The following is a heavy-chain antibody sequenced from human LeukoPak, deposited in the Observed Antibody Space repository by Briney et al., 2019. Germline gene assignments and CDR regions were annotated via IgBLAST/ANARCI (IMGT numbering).Heavy chain of an antibody. CDR2: ISYDGNNQ. D-gene: IGHD2-15*01. J-gene: IGHJ4*02. Sequence: GRSLRLSCVASGFTFSTYAMHWVRQAPGKGLEWVAVISYDGNNQDYPDSVKGRFTISRDNSKNTLYLQMNSLRAEDTALYFCARDRRYCSGGSCYFDYFFDYSGQGTLVTVSS. V-gene: IGHV3-30-3*01. CDR1: GFTFSTYA. CDR3: ARDRRYCSGGSCYFDYFFDY.